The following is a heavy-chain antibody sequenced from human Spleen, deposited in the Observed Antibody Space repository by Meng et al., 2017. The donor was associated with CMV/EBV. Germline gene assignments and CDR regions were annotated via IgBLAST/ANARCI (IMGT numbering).Heavy chain of an antibody. Sequence: CDVYGGYFSGYYWSWIRQPPGKGLEWIGEINHSGSTNYNPSLKSRAAISVDTPKNQFSLKLRSLTAADTAVYYCARPRYSTSSPFDDWGRGTLVTVSS. D-gene: IGHD6-6*01. CDR2: INHSGST. CDR1: GGYFSGYY. J-gene: IGHJ4*02. V-gene: IGHV4-34*01. CDR3: ARPRYSTSSPFDD.